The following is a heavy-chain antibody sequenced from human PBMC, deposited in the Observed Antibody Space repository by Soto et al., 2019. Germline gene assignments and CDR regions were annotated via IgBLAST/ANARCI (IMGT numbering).Heavy chain of an antibody. CDR1: GFTFSSYA. J-gene: IGHJ4*02. CDR2: ISGSGGST. Sequence: GGSLRLSCAASGFTFSSYAMSWVRQAPGKGLEWVSAISGSGGSTYYADSVKGRFTISRDNSKNTLYLQMNSLRAEDTAVYYCAKDLAVVVPAAMLRGTDFDYWGQGTLVTVSS. V-gene: IGHV3-23*01. CDR3: AKDLAVVVPAAMLRGTDFDY. D-gene: IGHD2-2*01.